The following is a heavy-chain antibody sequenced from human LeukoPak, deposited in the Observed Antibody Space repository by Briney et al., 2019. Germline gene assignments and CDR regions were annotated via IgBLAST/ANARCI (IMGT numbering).Heavy chain of an antibody. V-gene: IGHV4-34*01. Sequence: SETLSLTCAVYGGSFSGYYWSWTRQSPGKGLEWIGEINHSGSTNYNPSLKSRVTTSVDTSKNQFSLKLSSVTAADTAVYYCARARLYIVVVPAAHDAFDIWGQGTMVTVSS. CDR1: GGSFSGYY. D-gene: IGHD2-2*01. J-gene: IGHJ3*02. CDR2: INHSGST. CDR3: ARARLYIVVVPAAHDAFDI.